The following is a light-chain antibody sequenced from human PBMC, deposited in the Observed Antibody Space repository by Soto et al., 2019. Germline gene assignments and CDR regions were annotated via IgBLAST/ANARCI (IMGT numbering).Light chain of an antibody. CDR1: QRVISSS. CDR3: QQYGSSPIT. V-gene: IGKV3-20*01. J-gene: IGKJ5*01. Sequence: ENVLTQSPGTLSVSPGERATLSCRASQRVISSSLAWYQQRPGQAPRLLIYGASSRATGIPDRCSGSGSGTDFTLTISRLEPEDFAVYCCQQYGSSPITFGQGTRLEI. CDR2: GAS.